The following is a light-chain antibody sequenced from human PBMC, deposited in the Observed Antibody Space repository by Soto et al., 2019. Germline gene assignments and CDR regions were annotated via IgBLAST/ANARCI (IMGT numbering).Light chain of an antibody. Sequence: QSVLTQPASVSGSPGQSITISCTGTSSDVGGYNHVSWYQQHPGKAPKVMIYEVSNRPSGVSNRLSGSKSGNTASLTISGLQAEDEADYYCSSYTSSTTQYVFGTGTKLTVL. J-gene: IGLJ1*01. CDR3: SSYTSSTTQYV. V-gene: IGLV2-14*01. CDR2: EVS. CDR1: SSDVGGYNH.